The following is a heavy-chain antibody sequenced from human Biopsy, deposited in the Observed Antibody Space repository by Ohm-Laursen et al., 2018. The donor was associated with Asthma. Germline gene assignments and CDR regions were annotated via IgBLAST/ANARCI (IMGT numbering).Heavy chain of an antibody. D-gene: IGHD1-7*01. V-gene: IGHV1-2*06. J-gene: IGHJ5*02. CDR2: INPNSGGT. CDR1: GYTFTGYY. Sequence: ASVKVSCKASGYTFTGYYMHWARQAPGQGLEWMGRINPNSGGTNYAQKFQGRVTMTRDTSISTAYMELSRLRSDDTAVYYCAREGITGTTAWFDPWGQGTLVTVSS. CDR3: AREGITGTTAWFDP.